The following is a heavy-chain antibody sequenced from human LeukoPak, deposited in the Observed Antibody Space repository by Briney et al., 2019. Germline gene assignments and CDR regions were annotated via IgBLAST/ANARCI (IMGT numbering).Heavy chain of an antibody. J-gene: IGHJ4*02. Sequence: PSETLSLTCTVSGGSISSSSYYWGWIRQPPGKGLEWIGEINHSGSTNYNPSLKSRVTISVDTSKNQSSLKLSSVTAADTAVYYCARGRGLRIFDYWGQGTLVTVSS. CDR1: GGSISSSSYY. CDR3: ARGRGLRIFDY. V-gene: IGHV4-39*07. D-gene: IGHD5-12*01. CDR2: INHSGST.